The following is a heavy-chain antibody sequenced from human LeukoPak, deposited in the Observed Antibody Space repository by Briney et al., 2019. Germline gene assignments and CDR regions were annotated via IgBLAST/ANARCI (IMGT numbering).Heavy chain of an antibody. V-gene: IGHV3-15*01. J-gene: IGHJ4*02. CDR1: GIPFNNAW. Sequence: GGSLRLSCTASGIPFNNAWVHWVRQSPGKGLEWVGRIKSKTYGWTTDYAAPVKGRFTISRDDSKNTVYLQMNSLKTEDTGVYYCATATGDWYGAPFDFWGQGTLVTVSS. CDR2: IKSKTYGWTT. D-gene: IGHD6-19*01. CDR3: ATATGDWYGAPFDF.